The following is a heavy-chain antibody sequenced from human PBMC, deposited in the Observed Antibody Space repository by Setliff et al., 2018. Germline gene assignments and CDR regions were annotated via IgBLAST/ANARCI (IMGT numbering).Heavy chain of an antibody. J-gene: IGHJ4*02. CDR1: GGSLXDYY. CDR3: ARGPNWEFIHF. D-gene: IGHD1-1*01. Sequence: SETLSLTCAVSGGSLXDYYWSWFRQPPGXXXXXXXXXXXXGXXXXXXXLKSRXTISEDTSKNHFSLQLSSLTAADTAVYYCARGPNWEFIHFWGQGTQVTVSS. V-gene: IGHV4-34*01. CDR2: XXXXGXX.